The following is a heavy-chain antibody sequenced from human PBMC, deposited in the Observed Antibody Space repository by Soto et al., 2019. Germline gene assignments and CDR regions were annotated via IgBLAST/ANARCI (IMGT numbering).Heavy chain of an antibody. V-gene: IGHV3-33*01. D-gene: IGHD2-2*01. Sequence: GGSLRLSCAASGFTFSSYGMHWVRQAPGKGLEWVAVIWYDGSNKYYADSVKGRFTISRDNSKNTLYLQMNSLRAEDTAVYYCARDTGGLAVPAATDGFDYWGQGTLVTVSS. CDR2: IWYDGSNK. J-gene: IGHJ4*02. CDR1: GFTFSSYG. CDR3: ARDTGGLAVPAATDGFDY.